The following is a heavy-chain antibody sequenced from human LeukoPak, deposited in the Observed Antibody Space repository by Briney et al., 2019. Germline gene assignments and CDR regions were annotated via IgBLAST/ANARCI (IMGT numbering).Heavy chain of an antibody. Sequence: GGSLRLSCAASGFTFSSYEMNWVRQAPGKGLEWVSYISSSGSTIYYADSVKSRFTISRDNAKNSLYLQMNSLRAEDTAVYYCARNQIPGYSSGWYRNWFDPWGQGTLVTVSS. CDR1: GFTFSSYE. CDR2: ISSSGSTI. J-gene: IGHJ5*02. D-gene: IGHD6-19*01. V-gene: IGHV3-48*03. CDR3: ARNQIPGYSSGWYRNWFDP.